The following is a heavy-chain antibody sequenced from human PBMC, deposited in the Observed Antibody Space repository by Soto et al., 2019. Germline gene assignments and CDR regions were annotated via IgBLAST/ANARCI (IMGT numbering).Heavy chain of an antibody. CDR1: GGSISSYY. J-gene: IGHJ6*02. Sequence: SETLSLTCTVSGGSISSYYWSWIRQPPGKGLEWIGYIYYSGSTNYNPSLKSRVTISVDTSKNQFSLKMSSVTAADTAVYYCARGLTRFLEWFNLSYYYYGMDVSGQGTTPTVYS. V-gene: IGHV4-59*01. CDR2: IYYSGST. D-gene: IGHD3-3*01. CDR3: ARGLTRFLEWFNLSYYYYGMDV.